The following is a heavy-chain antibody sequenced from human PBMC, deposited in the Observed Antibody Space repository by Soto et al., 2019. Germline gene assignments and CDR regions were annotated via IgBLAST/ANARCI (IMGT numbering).Heavy chain of an antibody. CDR3: ARGRSSGPYNWFDP. D-gene: IGHD3-22*01. V-gene: IGHV4-34*01. J-gene: IGHJ5*02. Sequence: QVQLQQWGAGLLKPSENLSLTCAVYGGSFSGYYWSWIRQPPGKGLEWIGEINNSGSTNYNPSLKSRVTISVDTSKNQFSLKLSSVTAADTAVYYCARGRSSGPYNWFDPWGQGTLVTVSS. CDR2: INNSGST. CDR1: GGSFSGYY.